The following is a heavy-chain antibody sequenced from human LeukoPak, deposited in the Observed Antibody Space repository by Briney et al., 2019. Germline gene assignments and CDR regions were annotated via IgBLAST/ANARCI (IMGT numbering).Heavy chain of an antibody. CDR3: AREAYDFWSGYDYYYNGMDV. CDR1: GFTFSSYA. J-gene: IGHJ6*02. Sequence: GGSLRLSCAASGFTFSSYAMHWVRQAPGKGLEWVAVISYDGSNKYYADSVKGRFTISRDNSKNTLYLQMNSLRAEDTAVYYCAREAYDFWSGYDYYYNGMDVWGQGTTVTVSS. CDR2: ISYDGSNK. D-gene: IGHD3-3*01. V-gene: IGHV3-30-3*01.